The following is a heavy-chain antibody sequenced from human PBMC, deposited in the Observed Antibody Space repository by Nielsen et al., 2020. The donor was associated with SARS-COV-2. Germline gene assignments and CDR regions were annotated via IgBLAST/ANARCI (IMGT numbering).Heavy chain of an antibody. J-gene: IGHJ4*02. CDR1: GFSLSTSGVG. CDR2: IYWDDDK. Sequence: SGPTLVKPTQTLTPTCTFSGFSLSTSGVGVGWIRQPPGKALEWLALIYWDDDKRYSPSLKSRLTITKDTSKNQVVLTMTNMDPVDTATYYCARNIAADHFDYWGQGTLVTVSS. CDR3: ARNIAADHFDY. V-gene: IGHV2-5*02. D-gene: IGHD6-13*01.